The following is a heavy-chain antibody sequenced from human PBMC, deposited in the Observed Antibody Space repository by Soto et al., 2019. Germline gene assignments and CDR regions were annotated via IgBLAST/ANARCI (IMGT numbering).Heavy chain of an antibody. J-gene: IGHJ6*02. D-gene: IGHD6-19*01. Sequence: QVQLVQSGAEVRKPGASVKVSCKASGYPYTNSYMHWVRQAPVQGLEWMGWTHPNTGGTNYAQKFQGRVTMTRDTSVSTVYMELNRLTSDDTAIYFCASDFRTRGWFRQAGNFAMDVWGQGTTVTVS. CDR3: ASDFRTRGWFRQAGNFAMDV. CDR2: THPNTGGT. V-gene: IGHV1-2*02. CDR1: GYPYTNSY.